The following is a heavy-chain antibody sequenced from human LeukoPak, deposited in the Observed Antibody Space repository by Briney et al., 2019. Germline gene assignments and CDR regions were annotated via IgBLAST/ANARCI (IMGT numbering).Heavy chain of an antibody. D-gene: IGHD5-12*01. J-gene: IGHJ4*02. CDR2: ISGDNGRT. Sequence: GASVKVSCKAYGYTFSSYGITWVRQAPGQGLEWMVWISGDNGRTKYAQNFQGRVTMTTDTSTSTAYMELRSLRSDDTAIYFCARSRLATITAGPFDYWGQGTLVAVSS. CDR1: GYTFSSYG. CDR3: ARSRLATITAGPFDY. V-gene: IGHV1-18*01.